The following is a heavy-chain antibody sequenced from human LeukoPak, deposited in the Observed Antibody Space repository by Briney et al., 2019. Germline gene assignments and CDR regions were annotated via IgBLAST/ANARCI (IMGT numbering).Heavy chain of an antibody. CDR1: GYSFTTYW. D-gene: IGHD2-2*01. Sequence: GESLKISCKGSGYSFTTYWIAWVRQMPGKGLEWLGIIYPGDSDTRYSPSFQGRVTISADKSISTAYLQWSSLKASDSAIYYCARKSTGMDVWGQGTTVTVSS. CDR3: ARKSTGMDV. V-gene: IGHV5-51*01. CDR2: IYPGDSDT. J-gene: IGHJ6*02.